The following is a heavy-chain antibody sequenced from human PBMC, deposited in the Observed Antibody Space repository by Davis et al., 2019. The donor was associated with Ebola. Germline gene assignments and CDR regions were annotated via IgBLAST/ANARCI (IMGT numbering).Heavy chain of an antibody. D-gene: IGHD3-3*01. J-gene: IGHJ6*02. CDR2: ISAYNGNT. V-gene: IGHV1-18*01. CDR1: GYTFTSYG. Sequence: ASVKVSCKASGYTFTSYGISWVRPAPGQGLEWLGWISAYNGNTNYAQKLQGSVTMTTDTSTSTAYMELRSLRSDDTAVYYCARGLRFLEWLLFSPSGMDVWGQGTTVTVSS. CDR3: ARGLRFLEWLLFSPSGMDV.